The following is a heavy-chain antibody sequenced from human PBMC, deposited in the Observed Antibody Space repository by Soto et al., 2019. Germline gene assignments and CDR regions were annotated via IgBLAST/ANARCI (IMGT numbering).Heavy chain of an antibody. J-gene: IGHJ6*02. D-gene: IGHD2-2*01. V-gene: IGHV3-23*01. CDR3: AKEQDGSRGPYCYGMDV. CDR1: GFTFSSYA. Sequence: EVQLLESGGGLVQPGGSLRLSCAASGFTFSSYAMSWVRQAPGKGLEWVSAISGSGGSTYYADSVKGRFTISRDNSKNTLYLQMNRLGAEDTAVYYCAKEQDGSRGPYCYGMDVWGQGTTVTVSS. CDR2: ISGSGGST.